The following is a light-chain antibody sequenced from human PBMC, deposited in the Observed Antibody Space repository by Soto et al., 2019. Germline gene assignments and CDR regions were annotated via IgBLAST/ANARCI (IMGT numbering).Light chain of an antibody. CDR1: QTINSY. J-gene: IGKJ3*01. Sequence: DIQMTQSPSSLSASVGDRVIITCRASQTINSYLNWYQQKPGKAPKLLIYAASSLQTGVPSRFSGSGSGTDFTLTISSLQPDDFATYYCQQSYSTPRTFGPGTKVDIK. CDR3: QQSYSTPRT. V-gene: IGKV1-39*01. CDR2: AAS.